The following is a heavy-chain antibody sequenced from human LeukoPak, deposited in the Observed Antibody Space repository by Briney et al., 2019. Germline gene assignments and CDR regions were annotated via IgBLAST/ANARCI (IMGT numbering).Heavy chain of an antibody. CDR2: IIPIFGTA. J-gene: IGHJ4*02. V-gene: IGHV1-69*13. D-gene: IGHD4-17*01. CDR1: GGTFSSYA. CDR3: ARDLSYGDYSAFDY. Sequence: ASVKVSCKASGGTFSSYAISWVRQAPGQGLEWMGGIIPIFGTANYAQKSQGRVTITADESTSTAYMELSSLRSEDTAVYYCARDLSYGDYSAFDYWGQGTLVTVSS.